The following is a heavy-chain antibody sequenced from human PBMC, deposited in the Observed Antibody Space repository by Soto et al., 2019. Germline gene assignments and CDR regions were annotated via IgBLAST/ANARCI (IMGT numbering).Heavy chain of an antibody. J-gene: IGHJ4*02. V-gene: IGHV3-66*01. CDR1: GFTVSSNY. CDR2: IYSGGST. D-gene: IGHD4-17*01. CDR3: ARAKEDGDYAGVDY. Sequence: EVQLVESGGGLVQPGGSLRLSCAASGFTVSSNYMSWVRQAPGKGLEWVSVIYSGGSTYYADSVKGRFTISRDNSKNTLYLQMNSLRAEDTAVYYCARAKEDGDYAGVDYWGQGTLVTVSS.